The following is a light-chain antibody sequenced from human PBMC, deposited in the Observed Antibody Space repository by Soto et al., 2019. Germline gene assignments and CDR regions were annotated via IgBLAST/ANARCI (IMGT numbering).Light chain of an antibody. CDR3: QQRSNWPPT. V-gene: IGKV3-11*01. CDR1: QSVSSN. J-gene: IGKJ5*01. Sequence: EIVMTQSPVTLSVSPGEIATPSCRASQSVSSNLAWYRQKPGQAPRLLIYDASDRATGIPARFSGSGSGTDFTLTISSLEPEDFAVYYCQQRSNWPPTFGQGTRRRL. CDR2: DAS.